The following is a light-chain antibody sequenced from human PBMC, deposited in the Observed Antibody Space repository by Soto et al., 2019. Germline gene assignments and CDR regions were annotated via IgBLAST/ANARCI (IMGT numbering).Light chain of an antibody. CDR3: QRYFGIPWT. Sequence: DIQMTQSPSTLSASVGDRVTITCRASQSITNWLAWYQQKPGKAPKLLVYDASSLESGVPSRFSGSGSGTDFTLTISSLQAENVAVYYCQRYFGIPWTFGQGTKVEIK. CDR2: DAS. J-gene: IGKJ1*01. V-gene: IGKV1-5*01. CDR1: QSITNW.